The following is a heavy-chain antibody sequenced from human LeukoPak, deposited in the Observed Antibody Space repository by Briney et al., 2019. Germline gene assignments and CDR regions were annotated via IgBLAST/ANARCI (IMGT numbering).Heavy chain of an antibody. CDR1: GGSISSYY. CDR2: IYTSGST. V-gene: IGHV4-4*07. D-gene: IGHD3-22*01. Sequence: KSSETLSLTCTVSGGSISSYYWSWIRQPAGKGLEWIGRIYTSGSTNYNPSLKSRVTMSVDTSKNQFSLKLSSVTAADTAVYYCARDRYYYDSSAPGWFDPWGQGTLVTVSS. CDR3: ARDRYYYDSSAPGWFDP. J-gene: IGHJ5*02.